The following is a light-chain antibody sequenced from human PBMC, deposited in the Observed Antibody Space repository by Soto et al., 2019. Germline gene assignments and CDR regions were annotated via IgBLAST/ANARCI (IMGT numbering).Light chain of an antibody. CDR1: SSDIGTYNL. V-gene: IGLV2-23*01. CDR2: EGI. CDR3: CSYAGSGTDNYV. Sequence: QSVLTQPASASGSPGQSITISCTGTSSDIGTYNLVSWYQHYPGKAPKLMIYEGIKRPSGVSNRFSGSKSGNTAFLTISGLQAEDEADYYCCSYAGSGTDNYVFGSGTKVTVL. J-gene: IGLJ1*01.